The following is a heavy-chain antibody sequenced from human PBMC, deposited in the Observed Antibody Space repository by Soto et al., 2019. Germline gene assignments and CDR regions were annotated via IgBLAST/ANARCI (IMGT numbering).Heavy chain of an antibody. CDR3: ARGLRNYYDRCGLHD. Sequence: GGSLRLSCVGSEFTFSNYEMNWVRQAPGKGLEWVSYISYTGSTIYYAESVRGRFTISRDNSKNSLYLQMNSLRAEDTAVYYCARGLRNYYDRCGLHDWGQGTLVTVSS. CDR2: ISYTGSTI. D-gene: IGHD3-22*01. V-gene: IGHV3-48*03. CDR1: EFTFSNYE. J-gene: IGHJ4*02.